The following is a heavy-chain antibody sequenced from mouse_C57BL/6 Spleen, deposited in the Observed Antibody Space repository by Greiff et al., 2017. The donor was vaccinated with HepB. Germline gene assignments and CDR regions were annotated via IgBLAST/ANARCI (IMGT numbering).Heavy chain of an antibody. CDR2: INPNNGGT. Sequence: VQLQQSGPELVKPGASVKIPCKASGYTFTDYNMDWVKQSHGKSLEWIGDINPNNGGTIYNQKFKGKATLTVDKSSSTAYMELRSLTSEDTAVYYCARGRPYWYFDVWGTGTTVTVSS. V-gene: IGHV1-18*01. J-gene: IGHJ1*03. CDR1: GYTFTDYN. CDR3: ARGRPYWYFDV.